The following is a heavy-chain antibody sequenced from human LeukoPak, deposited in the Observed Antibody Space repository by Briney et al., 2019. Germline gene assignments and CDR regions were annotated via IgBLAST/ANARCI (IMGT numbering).Heavy chain of an antibody. D-gene: IGHD5-24*01. J-gene: IGHJ4*02. CDR2: INPNSGGT. V-gene: IGHV1-2*02. CDR1: GCTFTGYY. CDR3: ARAIEIEMATITGFDY. Sequence: ASVKVSCKASGCTFTGYYMHWVRQAPGQGLEWMGWINPNSGGTNYAQKFQGRVTMTRDTSISTAYMELSRLRSDDTAVYYCARAIEIEMATITGFDYWGQGTLVTVSS.